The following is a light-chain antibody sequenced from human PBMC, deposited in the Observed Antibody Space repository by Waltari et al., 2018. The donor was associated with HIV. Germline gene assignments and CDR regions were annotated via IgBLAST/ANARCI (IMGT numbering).Light chain of an antibody. Sequence: QSVFTQPPSVSASPGQKLAISFSGCNSHLGNTYVPWYQQVPGKAPRLHIYDNEKRPPGIPDRFSASKAGVSATLGITGLQIVDEADYYCGTWDSSLNLYVFGPGTTVAVL. V-gene: IGLV1-51*01. CDR1: NSHLGNTY. CDR2: DNE. CDR3: GTWDSSLNLYV. J-gene: IGLJ1*01.